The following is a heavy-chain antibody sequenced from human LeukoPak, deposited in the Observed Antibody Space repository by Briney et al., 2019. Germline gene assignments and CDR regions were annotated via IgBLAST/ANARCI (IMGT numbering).Heavy chain of an antibody. CDR3: ARVATVTTGDY. Sequence: GASVKVSCTASGYTVTGYYMHWVRQAPGQGLEWMGWINPNSGGTNYAQKFQGRVTMTRDTSISTAYMELSRLRSEDTAVYYCARVATVTTGDYWGQGTQVTVSS. D-gene: IGHD4-17*01. J-gene: IGHJ4*02. V-gene: IGHV1-2*02. CDR1: GYTVTGYY. CDR2: INPNSGGT.